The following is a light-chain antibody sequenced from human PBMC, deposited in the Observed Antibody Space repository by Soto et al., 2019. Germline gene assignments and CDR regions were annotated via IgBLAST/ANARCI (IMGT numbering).Light chain of an antibody. CDR1: SSNIGAGYD. CDR2: GNS. Sequence: QSVLTQPPSVSGAPGQRVTISCTGSSSNIGAGYDVHWYQQLPGTAPKLLIYGNSNRPSEVPDRFSGSKSGTSASLAITGLQAEDEADYYCQSYDSSLSGPNWVFGGGTKLTVL. CDR3: QSYDSSLSGPNWV. J-gene: IGLJ3*02. V-gene: IGLV1-40*01.